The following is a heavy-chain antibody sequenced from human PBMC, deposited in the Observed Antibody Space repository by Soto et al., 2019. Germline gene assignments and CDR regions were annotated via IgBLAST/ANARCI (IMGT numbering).Heavy chain of an antibody. CDR3: AHRELGTRFDP. CDR1: GFSLSTSGVG. J-gene: IGHJ5*02. V-gene: IGHV2-5*01. CDR2: IYWSDDK. Sequence: QITLKESGPTLAKPTQTLTLTCTFSGFSLSTSGVGVGWIRQPPGKALEWLALIYWSDDKRYSPSLKSRLTITKDTSKNQVVLTMTNVDPVDTATYYCAHRELGTRFDPWGQGTLVTVSS. D-gene: IGHD1-26*01.